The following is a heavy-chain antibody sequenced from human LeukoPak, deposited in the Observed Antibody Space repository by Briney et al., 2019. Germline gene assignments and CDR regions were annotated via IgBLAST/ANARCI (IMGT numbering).Heavy chain of an antibody. CDR2: INHSGST. CDR1: GGSFSGHY. J-gene: IGHJ4*02. Sequence: LKPSETLSLTCAVYGGSFSGHYWSWIRQPPGKGLEWIGEINHSGSTNYNPSLKSRVTISVDTSKNQFSLKLSSVTAADTAVYYCARGGLAAAVAFDYWGQGTLVTVSS. D-gene: IGHD6-13*01. CDR3: ARGGLAAAVAFDY. V-gene: IGHV4-34*01.